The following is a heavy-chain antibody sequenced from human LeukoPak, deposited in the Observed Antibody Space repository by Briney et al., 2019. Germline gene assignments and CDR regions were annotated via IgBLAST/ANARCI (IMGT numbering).Heavy chain of an antibody. CDR2: ISGSGGST. CDR1: GFTFSSYA. D-gene: IGHD5-18*01. J-gene: IGHJ4*02. V-gene: IGHV3-23*01. Sequence: PGGSLRLSCAASGFTFSSYAMSWVRRAPGKGLEWASAISGSGGSTYYADSVKGRSTISRDNSKNTLYLQMNSLRAEDTAVYYCAKDPRGYSYGPPLDYWGQGTLVTVSS. CDR3: AKDPRGYSYGPPLDY.